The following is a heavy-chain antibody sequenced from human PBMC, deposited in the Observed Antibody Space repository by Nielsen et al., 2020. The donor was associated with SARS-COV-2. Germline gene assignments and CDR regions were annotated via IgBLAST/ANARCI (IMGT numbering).Heavy chain of an antibody. J-gene: IGHJ4*02. Sequence: GESLKISCAASGFTFSSYAMSWVRQAPGKGLEWVSGISGSGGSTYYADSVKGRFTISRDNSKNTVYLQMNSLRAEDTAVYYCTNGDYYFDYWGQGTLVTVSS. CDR1: GFTFSSYA. D-gene: IGHD4-17*01. V-gene: IGHV3-23*01. CDR3: TNGDYYFDY. CDR2: ISGSGGST.